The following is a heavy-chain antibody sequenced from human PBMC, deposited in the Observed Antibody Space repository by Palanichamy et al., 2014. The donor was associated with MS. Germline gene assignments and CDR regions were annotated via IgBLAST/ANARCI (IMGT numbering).Heavy chain of an antibody. CDR3: ARQGLWAARPASDFDY. CDR2: IYPGDSDT. J-gene: IGHJ4*02. D-gene: IGHD6-6*01. CDR1: GYSFTSYW. V-gene: IGHV5-51*01. Sequence: EVQLVQSGAEVKXPGESLKISCKGSGYSFTSYWIGWVRQMPGKGLEWMGIIYPGDSDTRYSPSFQGQVTISGDKSISTAYLQWSSLKASDTAMYYCARQGLWAARPASDFDYWGQGTLVTVSS.